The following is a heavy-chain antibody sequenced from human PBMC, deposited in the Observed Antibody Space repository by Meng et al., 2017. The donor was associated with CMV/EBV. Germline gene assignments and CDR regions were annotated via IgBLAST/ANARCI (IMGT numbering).Heavy chain of an antibody. CDR3: AREGGTYSSSWSGYYYYGMDV. D-gene: IGHD6-13*01. CDR1: GFTFSSYW. J-gene: IGHJ6*02. CDR2: IKQEGSEK. Sequence: GESLKISCAASGFTFSSYWMSWVRQAPGKGREWVANIKQEGSEKYYVDSVKGRFTISRDNAKNSLYLQMNSLRAEDTAVYYCAREGGTYSSSWSGYYYYGMDVWGQGTTVTVSS. V-gene: IGHV3-7*01.